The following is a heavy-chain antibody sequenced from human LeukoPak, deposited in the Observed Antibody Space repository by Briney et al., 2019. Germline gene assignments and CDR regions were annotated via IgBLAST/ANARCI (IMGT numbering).Heavy chain of an antibody. J-gene: IGHJ5*02. CDR2: ISSSSSYI. D-gene: IGHD5-12*01. Sequence: GGSLRLSCAASGFTFSSYSMNWVRQAPVKGLEWVSSISSSSSYIYYADSVKGRFTISRDNAKNPLYLQMNSLRAEDTAVYYCARRGYSGYDSWFDPWGQGTLVTVSS. V-gene: IGHV3-21*01. CDR1: GFTFSSYS. CDR3: ARRGYSGYDSWFDP.